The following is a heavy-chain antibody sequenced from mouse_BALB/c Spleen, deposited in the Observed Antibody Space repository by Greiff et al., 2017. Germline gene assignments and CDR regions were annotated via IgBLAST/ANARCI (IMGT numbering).Heavy chain of an antibody. CDR3: ARRESYYGSSSAMDD. D-gene: IGHD1-1*01. J-gene: IGHJ4*01. Sequence: VQLQQSGAELARPGASVKLSCKASGYTFTSYWMQWVKQRPGQGLEWIGAIYPGDGDTRYTQKFKGKATLTADKSSSTAYMQLSSLASEDSAVYYCARRESYYGSSSAMDDWGQGTSVTVSA. V-gene: IGHV1-87*01. CDR1: GYTFTSYW. CDR2: IYPGDGDT.